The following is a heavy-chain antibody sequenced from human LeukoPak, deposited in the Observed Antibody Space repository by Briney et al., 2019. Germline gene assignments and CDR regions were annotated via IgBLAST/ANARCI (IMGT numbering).Heavy chain of an antibody. J-gene: IGHJ4*02. V-gene: IGHV4-39*01. D-gene: IGHD2-2*01. CDR1: GGSISSSSYY. CDR2: IYYSGST. CDR3: ARRGYYRSATCHAGGGFDY. Sequence: SETLSLTCTVSGGSISSSSYYWGWIRQPPGKGLECIGSIYYSGSTNYNASLKSRVTISEDTSKNQFSLKLSSVTAADTGVYYCARRGYYRSATCHAGGGFDYWGQGTLVTVSS.